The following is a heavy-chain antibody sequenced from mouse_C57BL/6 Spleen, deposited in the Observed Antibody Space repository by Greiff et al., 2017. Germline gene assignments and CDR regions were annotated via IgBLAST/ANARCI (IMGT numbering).Heavy chain of an antibody. D-gene: IGHD1-1*01. Sequence: VQLKQSGAELVRPGASVKLSCTASGFNIKDDYMHWVKQRPEQGLEWIGWIDPENGDTEYASKFQGKATITADTSSNTAYLQLSSLTSEDTAVYYCTNGNPHFDYWGQGTTLTVSS. CDR1: GFNIKDDY. V-gene: IGHV14-4*01. CDR2: IDPENGDT. CDR3: TNGNPHFDY. J-gene: IGHJ2*01.